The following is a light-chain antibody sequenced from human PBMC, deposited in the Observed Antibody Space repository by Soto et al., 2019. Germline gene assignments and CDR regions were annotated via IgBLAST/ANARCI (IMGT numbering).Light chain of an antibody. V-gene: IGKV1-9*01. CDR3: QQLKSFPLS. CDR1: QGISSS. CDR2: AAS. Sequence: DIQMTQSPSSLSASVGGRVTTTCRASQGISSSLAWYQQQPGKAPKLLIYAASTLQSGVPSRFSGSGSGTDFTLTISSLQPEDFATYYCQQLKSFPLSFGGGTKVDIK. J-gene: IGKJ4*01.